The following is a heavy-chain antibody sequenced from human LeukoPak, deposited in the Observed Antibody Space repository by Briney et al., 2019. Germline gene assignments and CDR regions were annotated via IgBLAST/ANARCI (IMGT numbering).Heavy chain of an antibody. V-gene: IGHV3-48*01. D-gene: IGHD3-16*01. CDR2: ISSSSSTI. CDR3: ASWGGSPHYYMDV. CDR1: GFTFSSYS. J-gene: IGHJ6*03. Sequence: GGSLRLSCAASGFTFSSYSMNWVRQAPGKGLEWVSYISSSSSTIYYADSVKGRFTISRDNAKNSLYLQMNSLRAEDTAVYYCASWGGSPHYYMDVWGKGTTVTVSS.